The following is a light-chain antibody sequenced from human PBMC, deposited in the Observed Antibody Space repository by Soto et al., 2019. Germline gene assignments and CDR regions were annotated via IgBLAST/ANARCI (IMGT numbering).Light chain of an antibody. CDR2: GAS. CDR1: QGIRSW. Sequence: DIPMTQSPSSVSASVGDRVTITCRASQGIRSWLAWYQQKPGKAPNLLIYGASSLQSGVPSRFSGSGSGTDFTLTISSLQPEDSATYYCQQANSFPLTFGGGTKVEIK. V-gene: IGKV1-12*01. CDR3: QQANSFPLT. J-gene: IGKJ4*01.